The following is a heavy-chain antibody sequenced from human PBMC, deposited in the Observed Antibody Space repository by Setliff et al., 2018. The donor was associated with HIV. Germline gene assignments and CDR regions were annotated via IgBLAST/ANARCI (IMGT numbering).Heavy chain of an antibody. CDR1: GFTFSDYS. CDR2: IHSSSSRI. CDR3: GRGYYYDKTGYGTFDI. V-gene: IGHV3-48*04. Sequence: GGSLRLSCAASGFTFSDYSMNWFRQTPGKGLEWVSFIHSSSSRIYYADSVKGRFTVSRDNAKNSLYLQMNNLRAEDTAVYYCGRGYYYDKTGYGTFDIWGQGTVVTVSS. J-gene: IGHJ3*02. D-gene: IGHD3-22*01.